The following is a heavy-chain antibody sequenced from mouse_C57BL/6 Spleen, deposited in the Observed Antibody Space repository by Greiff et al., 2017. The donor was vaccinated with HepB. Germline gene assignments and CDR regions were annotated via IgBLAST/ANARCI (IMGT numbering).Heavy chain of an antibody. Sequence: EVQLVESGGGLVQPGGSLKLSCAASGFTFSDYGMAWVRQAPRKGPEWVAFISNLAYSIYYADTVTGRFTISRENAKNTLYLEMSSLRSEDTAMYYCASSYGNPVAYWGQGTLVTVSA. CDR3: ASSYGNPVAY. CDR2: ISNLAYSI. D-gene: IGHD2-1*01. J-gene: IGHJ3*01. CDR1: GFTFSDYG. V-gene: IGHV5-15*01.